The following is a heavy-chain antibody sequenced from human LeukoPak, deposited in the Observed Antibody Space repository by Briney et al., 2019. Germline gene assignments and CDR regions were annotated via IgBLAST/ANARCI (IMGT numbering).Heavy chain of an antibody. V-gene: IGHV3-74*01. Sequence: GGSLRLSCAASGFTFSSYWMHWVRQAPGKGLVWVSRINSDGSSTSYADSVKGRFTISRDNAKNTLYLQMNSLRADDTAVYYCARGENRAYYYGSGSYYWGQGTLVTVSS. CDR3: ARGENRAYYYGSGSYY. CDR2: INSDGSST. D-gene: IGHD3-10*01. J-gene: IGHJ4*02. CDR1: GFTFSSYW.